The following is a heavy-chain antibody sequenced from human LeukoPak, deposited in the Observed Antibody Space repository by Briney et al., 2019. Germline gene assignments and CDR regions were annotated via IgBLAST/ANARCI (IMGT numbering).Heavy chain of an antibody. V-gene: IGHV3-23*01. CDR1: GFSFSNFD. J-gene: IGHJ4*02. D-gene: IGHD4-23*01. Sequence: QPGGSLRLSCAASGFSFSNFDLSWVRQAPGKGLEWVSVISGSGDVTYYADSVKGRFTISRDNSKNTLYLQMNSLRAEDTAVYYCTTDLAVVTPTGPFDYWGQGTLVTVSS. CDR2: ISGSGDVT. CDR3: TTDLAVVTPTGPFDY.